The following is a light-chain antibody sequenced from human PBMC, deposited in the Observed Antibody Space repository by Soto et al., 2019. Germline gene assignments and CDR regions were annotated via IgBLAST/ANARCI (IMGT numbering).Light chain of an antibody. Sequence: PLTQSPSSLSASVGDRVIITCRASQGVSSYLAWYQQKPGKAPKLLIYAASTLESEVPSRFSGSGSEADFTLTIHSLQPEDFATYYCQHLDSYPIPFGQGTRLEI. V-gene: IGKV1-9*01. J-gene: IGKJ5*01. CDR1: QGVSSY. CDR2: AAS. CDR3: QHLDSYPIP.